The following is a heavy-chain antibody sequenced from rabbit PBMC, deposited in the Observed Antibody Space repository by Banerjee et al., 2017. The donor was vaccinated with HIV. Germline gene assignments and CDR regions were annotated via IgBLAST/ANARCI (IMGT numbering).Heavy chain of an antibody. J-gene: IGHJ4*01. Sequence: GNTDYASWVNGRFTIASDNAQNTVDLQMTSLTAADTATYLCARDLAGVIGWNFNFWGPGTLVTVS. D-gene: IGHD4-1*01. CDR2: GNT. CDR3: ARDLAGVIGWNFNF. V-gene: IGHV1S8*01.